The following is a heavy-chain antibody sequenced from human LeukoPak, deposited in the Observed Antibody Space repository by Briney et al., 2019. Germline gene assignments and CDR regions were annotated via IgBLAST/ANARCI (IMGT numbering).Heavy chain of an antibody. CDR1: GDSISSGDYY. Sequence: PSQTLSLTCTVSGDSISSGDYYWSWIRQPAGKGLEWIGRISSSGSTNYNPSLKSRVTISVDTSKNQFSLKLSSVTAADTAVYYCARARYSSGWYPLNYYYYYMDAWGKGTTVTVSS. J-gene: IGHJ6*03. CDR3: ARARYSSGWYPLNYYYYYMDA. D-gene: IGHD6-19*01. V-gene: IGHV4-61*02. CDR2: ISSSGST.